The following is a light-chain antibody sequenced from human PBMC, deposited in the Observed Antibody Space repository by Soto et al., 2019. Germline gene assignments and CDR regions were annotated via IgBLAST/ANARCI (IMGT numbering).Light chain of an antibody. V-gene: IGLV2-14*01. CDR3: SSYTSSSTPYV. Sequence: QSALTQSASVSGSPGQSITISCTGTSSDIGAYNYVSWYQQHPGKAPKLMIYEVSNRPSGVSNRFSGSKSGNTASLTISGLQDEDEADYYCSSYTSSSTPYVFGTGTKLTVL. CDR2: EVS. CDR1: SSDIGAYNY. J-gene: IGLJ1*01.